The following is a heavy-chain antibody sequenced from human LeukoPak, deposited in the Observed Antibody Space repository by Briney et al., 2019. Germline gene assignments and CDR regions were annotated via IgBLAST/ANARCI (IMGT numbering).Heavy chain of an antibody. CDR2: INHSGST. CDR3: ARVGDQYSSSPLNYFDY. Sequence: KPSETLSLTCAVYGGSFSGYYWSWIRQPPGKGLEWIGEINHSGSTNYNPSLKSRVTISVDTSKNQFYLKLSSVTAADTAVYYCARVGDQYSSSPLNYFDYWGQGTLVTVSS. J-gene: IGHJ4*02. D-gene: IGHD6-13*01. V-gene: IGHV4-34*01. CDR1: GGSFSGYY.